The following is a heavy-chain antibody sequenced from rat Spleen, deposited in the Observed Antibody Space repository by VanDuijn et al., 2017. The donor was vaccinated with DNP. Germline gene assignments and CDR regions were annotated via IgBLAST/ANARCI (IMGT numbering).Heavy chain of an antibody. J-gene: IGHJ4*01. V-gene: IGHV2-34*01. Sequence: VQLKESGPGLVQPSETLSLTCTVSGFSLTSNSVSWVRQPSGKGPEWMGRMWYDGDTTYNSALKSRMSINRDTSEDQVFLEMNSLQPEDTAMYFCARWGIMPRGNVWGQGTSVTVSA. CDR3: ARWGIMPRGNV. CDR1: GFSLTSNS. D-gene: IGHD1-6*01. CDR2: MWYDGDT.